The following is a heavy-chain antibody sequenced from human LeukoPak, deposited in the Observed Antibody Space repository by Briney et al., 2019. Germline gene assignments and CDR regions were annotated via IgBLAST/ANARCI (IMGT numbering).Heavy chain of an antibody. CDR2: IRYDGNYK. J-gene: IGHJ4*02. D-gene: IGHD1-26*01. Sequence: GGSLRLSCAASGFTFSTYAMHWVRQAPGKGLEWVAYIRYDGNYKYYADSVKGRFTISGDNSKNTLYLQMNSLRAEDTAIYYCAKVLSGSPPQAFEYWGQGTLLTVTS. V-gene: IGHV3-30*02. CDR1: GFTFSTYA. CDR3: AKVLSGSPPQAFEY.